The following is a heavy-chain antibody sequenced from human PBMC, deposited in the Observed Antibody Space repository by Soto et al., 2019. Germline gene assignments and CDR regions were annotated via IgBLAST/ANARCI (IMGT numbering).Heavy chain of an antibody. V-gene: IGHV3-7*01. J-gene: IGHJ4*02. CDR2: INQDGTGK. CDR1: GFTFSTYW. D-gene: IGHD1-1*01. CDR3: ASKTLFINCVLDY. Sequence: EVQLVESGGGLVQPGGSLRLSCAASGFTFSTYWMSWVRQAPGKGLEWVANINQDGTGKYYVDSLRGRFPISRDNPKNSLSLQMNYLGVEHTAVYYCASKTLFINCVLDYWGQGTLVTVPS.